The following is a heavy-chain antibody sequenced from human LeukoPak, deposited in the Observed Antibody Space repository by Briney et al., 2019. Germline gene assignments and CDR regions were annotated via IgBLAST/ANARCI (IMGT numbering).Heavy chain of an antibody. D-gene: IGHD3-16*01. CDR3: ARLDGGN. CDR1: GFTLSSYE. J-gene: IGHJ4*02. Sequence: GGSLRLSCAASGFTLSSYEMTWVRQAPGKGLEWVSYITKSSNAIYYADSVKGRFTISRDNAKNSLYQEMNSLRAEDTAVYYCARLDGGNWGQGTLVTVSS. CDR2: ITKSSNAI. V-gene: IGHV3-48*03.